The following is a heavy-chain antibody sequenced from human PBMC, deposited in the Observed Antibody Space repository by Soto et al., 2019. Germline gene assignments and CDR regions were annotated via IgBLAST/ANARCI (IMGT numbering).Heavy chain of an antibody. V-gene: IGHV1-69*13. J-gene: IGHJ3*02. Sequence: SVKVSCKASGCTFSSYAISCVRQAPGQGLEWMGGIIPIFGTANYAQKFQGRVTITADESTSTAYMELSSLRSEDTAVYYCAREATGPAFDIWGQGTMVTVSS. CDR1: GCTFSSYA. D-gene: IGHD5-12*01. CDR2: IIPIFGTA. CDR3: AREATGPAFDI.